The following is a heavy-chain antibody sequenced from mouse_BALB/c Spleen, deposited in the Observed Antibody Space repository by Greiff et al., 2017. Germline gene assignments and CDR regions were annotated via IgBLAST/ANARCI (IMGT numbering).Heavy chain of an antibody. CDR1: GFTFSSYT. Sequence: EVQRVESGGGLVQPGGSLKLSCAASGFTFSSYTMSWVRQTPEKRLEWVAYISNGGGSTYYPDTVKGRFTISRDNAKNTLYLQMSSLKSEDTAMYYCARQGIYYGSYYAMDYWGQGTSVTVSS. D-gene: IGHD2-2*01. J-gene: IGHJ4*01. CDR3: ARQGIYYGSYYAMDY. CDR2: ISNGGGST. V-gene: IGHV5-12-2*01.